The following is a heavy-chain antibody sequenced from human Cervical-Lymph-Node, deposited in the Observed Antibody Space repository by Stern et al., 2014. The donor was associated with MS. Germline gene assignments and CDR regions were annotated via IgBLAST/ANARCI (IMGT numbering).Heavy chain of an antibody. CDR3: ARDGGYCSGGSCYSSFDY. Sequence: VQLVESGGGLVKPGGSLRLSCAASGFNLSSYAMNWVRQAPGKGLEWVSSIRSSSTYMYHADSVKGRFTISRDNAKNSLYLQMNSLRDEDTAVYYCARDGGYCSGGSCYSSFDYWGQGTLVTVSS. D-gene: IGHD2-15*01. CDR2: IRSSSTYM. J-gene: IGHJ4*02. V-gene: IGHV3-21*01. CDR1: GFNLSSYA.